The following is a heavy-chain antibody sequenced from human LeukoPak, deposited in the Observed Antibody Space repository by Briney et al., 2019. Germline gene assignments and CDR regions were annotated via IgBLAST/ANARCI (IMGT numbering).Heavy chain of an antibody. J-gene: IGHJ5*02. CDR2: INWNGGST. Sequence: GGSLRLSCAASGFTFDDYGMSWVRQAPGKGLEWVSGINWNGGSTGYADSVKGRFTISRDNAKNSLYLQMNSLRAEDTALYYCARDEVTIYEITNWFDPWGQGTLVTVSS. CDR3: ARDEVTIYEITNWFDP. D-gene: IGHD3-3*01. CDR1: GFTFDDYG. V-gene: IGHV3-20*04.